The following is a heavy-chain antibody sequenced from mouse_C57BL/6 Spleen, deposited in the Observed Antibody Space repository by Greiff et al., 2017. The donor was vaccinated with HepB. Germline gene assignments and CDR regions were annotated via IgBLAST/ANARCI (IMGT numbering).Heavy chain of an antibody. V-gene: IGHV1-69*01. Sequence: QVQLKQPGAELVMPGASVKLSCKASGYTFTSYWMHWVKQRPGQGLEWIGEIDPSDSYTNYNQKFKGKSTLTVDKSSSTAYMQLSSLTSEDSAVYYCARRNYYDGVGYWGQGTSVTVSS. CDR3: ARRNYYDGVGY. CDR2: IDPSDSYT. CDR1: GYTFTSYW. J-gene: IGHJ4*01. D-gene: IGHD1-1*01.